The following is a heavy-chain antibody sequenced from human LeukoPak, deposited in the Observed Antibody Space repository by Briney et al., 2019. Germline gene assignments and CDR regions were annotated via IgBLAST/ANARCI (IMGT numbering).Heavy chain of an antibody. CDR1: GYSFTNYL. CDR3: ARRSSGGKDFDY. Sequence: GESLKIYRKGSGYSFTNYLIALEPQIPGKGLEWMGIIYPGDSDTRYSPSFQGQVTISADKSISTAYLQWSTLKASDTAMYYCARRSSGGKDFDYWGQGTLVTVSS. V-gene: IGHV5-51*01. D-gene: IGHD6-19*01. CDR2: IYPGDSDT. J-gene: IGHJ4*02.